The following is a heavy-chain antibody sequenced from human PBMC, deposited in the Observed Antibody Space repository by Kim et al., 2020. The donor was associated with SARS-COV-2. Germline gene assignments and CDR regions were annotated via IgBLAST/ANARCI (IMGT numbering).Heavy chain of an antibody. CDR2: ISYDGSNK. CDR3: ARDFGILYCSSTSCYLPDY. Sequence: GGSLRLSCAASGFTFSSYAMHWVRQAPGKGLEWVAVISYDGSNKYYADSVKGRFTISRDNSKNTLYLQMNSLRAEDTAVYYCARDFGILYCSSTSCYLPDYWGQGTLVTVSS. V-gene: IGHV3-30*04. CDR1: GFTFSSYA. D-gene: IGHD2-2*01. J-gene: IGHJ4*02.